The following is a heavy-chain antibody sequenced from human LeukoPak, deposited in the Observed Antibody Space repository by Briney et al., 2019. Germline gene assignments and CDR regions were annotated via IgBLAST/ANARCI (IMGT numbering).Heavy chain of an antibody. CDR1: GGPIRTSGYS. J-gene: IGHJ3*02. CDR2: IYHNGST. V-gene: IGHV4-30-2*01. CDR3: ARGGYGDAFDI. Sequence: NASETLSLTCVVSGGPIRTSGYSWSWIRQPPGKGLECIGYIYHNGSTYYNPSLDSRVTISIDKSRNQFSLKVDSVTAADTAVYYCARGGYGDAFDIWGQGQWSSSLQ. D-gene: IGHD6-25*01.